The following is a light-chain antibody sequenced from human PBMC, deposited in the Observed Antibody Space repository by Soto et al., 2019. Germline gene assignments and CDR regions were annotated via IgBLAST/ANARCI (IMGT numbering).Light chain of an antibody. Sequence: EIVLTQSPGTLSSSPGERAPLSCRASQSVRNNYLAWYQQKPGQPPRFLIYDVSTRAAGIPDRFSGSGSGTDFTLTISRLEPEDCAVYDCQQYGSTPLTFGGGTKVEIE. J-gene: IGKJ4*01. V-gene: IGKV3-20*01. CDR1: QSVRNNY. CDR3: QQYGSTPLT. CDR2: DVS.